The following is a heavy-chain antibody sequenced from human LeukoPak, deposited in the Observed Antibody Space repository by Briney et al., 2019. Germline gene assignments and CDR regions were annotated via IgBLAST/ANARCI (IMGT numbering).Heavy chain of an antibody. CDR2: IYTSGST. CDR3: ARDEAAGYMDV. Sequence: TLSLTCTVSGGSISSGSYYWSWIRQPAGKGLEWIGRIYTSGSTNYNPSLKSRVTISVDTSKNQFSLKLSSVTAADTAVYYCARDEAAGYMDVWGKGTTVTVSS. CDR1: GGSISSGSYY. D-gene: IGHD6-13*01. J-gene: IGHJ6*03. V-gene: IGHV4-61*02.